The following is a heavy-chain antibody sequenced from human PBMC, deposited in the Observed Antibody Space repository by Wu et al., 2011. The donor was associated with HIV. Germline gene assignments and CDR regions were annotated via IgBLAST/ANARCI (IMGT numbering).Heavy chain of an antibody. D-gene: IGHD2/OR15-2a*01. CDR1: GYSLTELS. CDR3: ATPSGGNYFREGLIYYNYMDV. V-gene: IGHV1-24*01. CDR2: FDPEDGET. J-gene: IGHJ6*03. Sequence: QVQLVQSGAEVKKPGASVKVSCKVSGYSLTELSIHWVRQAPGKGLEWMGGFDPEDGETIYAQKFQGRVTMTEDTSTDTAYMELSSLRSEDTAVYYCATPSGGNYFREGLIYYNYMDVWGKGTTVTVSS.